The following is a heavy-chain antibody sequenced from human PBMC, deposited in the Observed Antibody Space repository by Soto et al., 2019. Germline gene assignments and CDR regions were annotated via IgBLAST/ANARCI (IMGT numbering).Heavy chain of an antibody. CDR2: INHSGST. V-gene: IGHV4-34*01. Sequence: SETLSLTCAVYGGTFSGYYWSWIRQPPGKGLEWIGEINHSGSTNYNPSLKSRVTISVDTSKNQFSLKLSSVTAADTAVYYCARKRRGLSSNYYYYYMDVWGKGTTVTVSS. D-gene: IGHD2-2*01. CDR1: GGTFSGYY. J-gene: IGHJ6*03. CDR3: ARKRRGLSSNYYYYYMDV.